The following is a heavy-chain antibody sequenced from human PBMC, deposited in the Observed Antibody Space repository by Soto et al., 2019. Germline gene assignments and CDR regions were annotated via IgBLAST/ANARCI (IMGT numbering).Heavy chain of an antibody. Sequence: LSLTCAVSGGSISSGGYSWSWIRQPPGKGLEWIGCIYHSGSTYYSPSLKSRVTISVDRSKNQFSLKLSSVTAADTAVYYCARATRTYYYDSSGYYPRENYYYYGMDVWGQGTRVTVSS. D-gene: IGHD3-22*01. CDR1: GGSISSGGYS. V-gene: IGHV4-30-2*01. CDR2: IYHSGST. CDR3: ARATRTYYYDSSGYYPRENYYYYGMDV. J-gene: IGHJ6*02.